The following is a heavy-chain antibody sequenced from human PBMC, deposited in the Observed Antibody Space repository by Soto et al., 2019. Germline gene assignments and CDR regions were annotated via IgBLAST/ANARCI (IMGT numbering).Heavy chain of an antibody. CDR3: ASASTDCSTTSCMSVDP. CDR1: GGTLSSYL. V-gene: IGHV1-69*06. D-gene: IGHD2-2*01. Sequence: VASVKVSCKASGGTLSSYLISWVRQAPGQGLEWVGGIIPIYATAHYAQKFQGRVTITADKSTNTTYMELSSLRSDDTAVYYCASASTDCSTTSCMSVDPWGQGTLVTVYS. J-gene: IGHJ5*02. CDR2: IIPIYATA.